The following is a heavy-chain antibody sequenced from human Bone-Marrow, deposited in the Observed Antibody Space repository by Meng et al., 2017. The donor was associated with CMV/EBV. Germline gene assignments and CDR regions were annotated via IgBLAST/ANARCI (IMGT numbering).Heavy chain of an antibody. J-gene: IGHJ4*02. V-gene: IGHV3-7*01. D-gene: IGHD2-2*01. Sequence: GESLKISCVASGFTFNTYWMSWVRQAPGKGLEWVANIKQDGSEKYYVGSVKGRFTISRDNAKNSLYLQMNSLRAEDTAVYYCARDPRVKSYVVVPAASDDWGQGTMVTVSS. CDR3: ARDPRVKSYVVVPAASDD. CDR1: GFTFNTYW. CDR2: IKQDGSEK.